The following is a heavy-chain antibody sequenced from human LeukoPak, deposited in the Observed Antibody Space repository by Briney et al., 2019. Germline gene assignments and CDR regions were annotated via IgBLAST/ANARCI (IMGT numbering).Heavy chain of an antibody. D-gene: IGHD2-15*01. J-gene: IGHJ6*02. CDR1: GYTFTSYA. V-gene: IGHV1-3*01. CDR2: INAGNGNT. Sequence: ASVKVSCKASGYTFTSYAMHWVRQAPGQRLEWMGWINAGNGNTKYSQKFQGRVTITADESTSTAYMELSSLRSEDTAVYYCARDPRQYCSGGSCYSGVWGQGTTVTVSS. CDR3: ARDPRQYCSGGSCYSGV.